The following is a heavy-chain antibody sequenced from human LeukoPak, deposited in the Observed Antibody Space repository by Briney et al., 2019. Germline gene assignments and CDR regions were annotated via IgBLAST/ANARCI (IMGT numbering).Heavy chain of an antibody. CDR1: GYIFTGYW. CDR2: IYPGDSDT. Sequence: GVSLKISCKGSGYIFTGYWIGWVRQLPGKALEWMGIIYPGDSDTRYSPSFQGQVTISADKSISTAYLQWSSLEASDTAMYYCARYMRGHGEMKGRYYFDFWGQGTLVTVSS. CDR3: ARYMRGHGEMKGRYYFDF. V-gene: IGHV5-51*01. D-gene: IGHD3-10*01. J-gene: IGHJ4*02.